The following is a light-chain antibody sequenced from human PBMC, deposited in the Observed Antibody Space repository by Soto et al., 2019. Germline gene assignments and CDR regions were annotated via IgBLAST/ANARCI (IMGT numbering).Light chain of an antibody. V-gene: IGKV3-20*01. Sequence: EIVFTQSPGTLSLSPGERATLSCRASQSVSSIYLAWYQKKPGQAPRLLIYGGSSRATGIPDRFSGSGSGTDFTLTISRLEPEDFAVYYCQQYGLSPRTFGQGTKVDIK. J-gene: IGKJ1*01. CDR2: GGS. CDR3: QQYGLSPRT. CDR1: QSVSSIY.